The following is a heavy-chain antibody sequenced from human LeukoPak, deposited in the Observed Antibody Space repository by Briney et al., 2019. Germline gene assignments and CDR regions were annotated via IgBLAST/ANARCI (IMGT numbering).Heavy chain of an antibody. D-gene: IGHD3-16*01. V-gene: IGHV3-21*01. J-gene: IGHJ2*01. Sequence: GGSLRLSCAASGFIFSSYSMNWVRQAPGKGLEWVSSISSSSSYIYYADSVKGRFTISRDNAKNSLYLQMNSLRAEDTAVYYCAREAHDRYFDLWGRGTLVTVSS. CDR1: GFIFSSYS. CDR2: ISSSSSYI. CDR3: AREAHDRYFDL.